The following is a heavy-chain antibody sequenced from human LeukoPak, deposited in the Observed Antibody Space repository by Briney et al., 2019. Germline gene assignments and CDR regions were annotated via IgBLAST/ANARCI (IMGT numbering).Heavy chain of an antibody. CDR3: ARDDSSGYYVDY. V-gene: IGHV4-38-2*02. CDR1: GYSISSGYY. Sequence: PSETLSLTYTLSGYSISSGYYWGWIRQPPGKGLEWIGSIYHSGSTYYNPSLKSRVTISVDTPKNQFSLKLSSVTAADTAVYYCARDDSSGYYVDYWGQGTLVTVSS. J-gene: IGHJ4*02. CDR2: IYHSGST. D-gene: IGHD3-22*01.